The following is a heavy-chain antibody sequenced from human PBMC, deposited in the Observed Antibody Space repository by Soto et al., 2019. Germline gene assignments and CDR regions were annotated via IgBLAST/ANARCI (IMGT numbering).Heavy chain of an antibody. CDR1: GDSISAYS. D-gene: IGHD5-12*01. CDR3: EREWDGDGYNSGWFDP. Sequence: PSETLSLTCTVSGDSISAYSWSWVRQPPGKGLEWIGYIYYTGSTNYNPSLKSRATISVDTSKNQFSLKLSSVTVADTAVYYCEREWDGDGYNSGWFDPWGQGTLVTVSS. J-gene: IGHJ5*02. V-gene: IGHV4-59*12. CDR2: IYYTGST.